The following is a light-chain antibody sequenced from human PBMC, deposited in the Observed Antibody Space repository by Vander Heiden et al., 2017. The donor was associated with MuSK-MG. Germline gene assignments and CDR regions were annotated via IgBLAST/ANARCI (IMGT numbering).Light chain of an antibody. V-gene: IGLV2-11*01. Sequence: QSALPQPRPASGPPRQAVTMPCTGTSSDVGGSNSDSWYQQHPGEVPKLMIYDVTQRPAGVPDRFSGSKSGNTASLTITGHQGEEEDDYYCCSDAGSYTHMFGTGTELTVL. CDR2: DVT. CDR1: SSDVGGSNS. CDR3: CSDAGSYTHM. J-gene: IGLJ3*02.